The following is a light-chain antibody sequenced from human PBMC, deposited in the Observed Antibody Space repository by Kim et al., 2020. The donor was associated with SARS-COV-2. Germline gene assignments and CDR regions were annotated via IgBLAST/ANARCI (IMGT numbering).Light chain of an antibody. CDR3: SSYTSSSTSWV. J-gene: IGLJ3*02. V-gene: IGLV2-14*01. CDR2: DVS. CDR1: SSDVGGYNY. Sequence: QSALTQPASVSGSPGQSITISCTGTSSDVGGYNYVSWYQQHPGKAPKLMIYDVSKRPSGVSKRFSGSKSGNTASLTISGLQAEDEADYYCSSYTSSSTSWVFGGGTQLTVL.